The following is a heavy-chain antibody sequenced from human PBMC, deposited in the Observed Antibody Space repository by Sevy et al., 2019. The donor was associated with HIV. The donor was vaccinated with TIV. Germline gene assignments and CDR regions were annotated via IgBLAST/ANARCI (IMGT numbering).Heavy chain of an antibody. CDR2: VYYTGGT. J-gene: IGHJ3*02. V-gene: IGHV4-59*08. CDR1: GGSINSDH. Sequence: SETLSLTCTVSGGSINSDHWNWIRQPPGKGLELIGYVYYTGGTNYNPSLKNRVTISVDRTKNQFSLKLTSVTAEDPAVYYCARRNDFDIWGQGTMVTVSS. CDR3: ARRNDFDI.